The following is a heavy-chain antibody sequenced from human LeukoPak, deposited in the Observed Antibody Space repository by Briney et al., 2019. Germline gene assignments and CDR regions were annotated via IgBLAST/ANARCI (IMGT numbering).Heavy chain of an antibody. CDR2: ISGSGGST. CDR1: GFTLSRYA. J-gene: IGHJ4*02. D-gene: IGHD4/OR15-4a*01. Sequence: PGGSLRLSCAASGFTLSRYAMTWVRQAPGKGLEWVSAISGSGGSTYYADSVKGRFTISRDNSKNTLYLQMNSLRAEDTAVYYCARRAGAYSHPYDYWGQGTLVTVSS. V-gene: IGHV3-23*01. CDR3: ARRAGAYSHPYDY.